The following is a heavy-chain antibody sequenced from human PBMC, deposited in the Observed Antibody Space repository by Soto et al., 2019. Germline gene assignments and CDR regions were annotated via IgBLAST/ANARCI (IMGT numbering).Heavy chain of an antibody. V-gene: IGHV3-33*05. Sequence: GGSLRLSCAASGFTFSSYAMHWVRQAPGKGLEWVAVISYDGTNKYYGDSVKGRFTISRDNSKNTLYLQMNSLGAEDTAVYYCAIDQPGYSYGYGLGYWGQGTLVTVSS. CDR2: ISYDGTNK. CDR1: GFTFSSYA. D-gene: IGHD5-18*01. J-gene: IGHJ4*02. CDR3: AIDQPGYSYGYGLGY.